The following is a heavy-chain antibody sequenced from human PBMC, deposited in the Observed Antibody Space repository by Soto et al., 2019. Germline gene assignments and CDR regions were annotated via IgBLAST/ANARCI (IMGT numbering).Heavy chain of an antibody. CDR1: GGTFSSYT. D-gene: IGHD5-12*01. CDR2: IIPILGIA. J-gene: IGHJ4*02. CDR3: ASLRVRGYSGYDYYFDY. V-gene: IGHV1-69*02. Sequence: ASVKVSCKASGGTFSSYTISWVRQAPGQGLEWMGRIIPILGIANYAQKFQGRVTITADKSTSTAYMELSSLRSEDTAVYYCASLRVRGYSGYDYYFDYWGQGTLVTVSS.